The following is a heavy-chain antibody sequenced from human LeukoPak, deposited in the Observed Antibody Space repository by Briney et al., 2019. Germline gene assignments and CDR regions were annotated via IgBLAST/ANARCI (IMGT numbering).Heavy chain of an antibody. V-gene: IGHV3-23*01. J-gene: IGHJ3*01. CDR3: ARGRSGYGPFDAFDL. CDR1: GYTFSTYA. D-gene: IGHD3-22*01. CDR2: ISGSGVNT. Sequence: PGTSLRLSCTASGYTFSTYAMTWVRQAPGKGLEWVSAISGSGVNTYYADSVKGRFAASRDNSKNTLYLQMNSLRAEDTAVYYCARGRSGYGPFDAFDLWGQGTWVTVSS.